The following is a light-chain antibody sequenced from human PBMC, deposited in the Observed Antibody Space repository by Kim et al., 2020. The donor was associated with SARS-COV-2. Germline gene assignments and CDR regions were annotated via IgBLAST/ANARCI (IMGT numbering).Light chain of an antibody. CDR1: QGSSSW. Sequence: SEAVGERVTSTCGASQGSSSWLAWYQQKPGKAPKLLIYTASSLQSGVPSRFSGSGSGTDFTLTISSLQPEDFATYDCQQANSFPYSFGQGTKLEI. V-gene: IGKV1-12*01. J-gene: IGKJ2*03. CDR2: TAS. CDR3: QQANSFPYS.